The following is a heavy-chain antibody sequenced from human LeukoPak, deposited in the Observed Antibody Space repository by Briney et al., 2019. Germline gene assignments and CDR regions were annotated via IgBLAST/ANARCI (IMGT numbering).Heavy chain of an antibody. CDR3: ARDPFGDYYDSSGLGAFDI. D-gene: IGHD3-22*01. Sequence: EGSLRLSCAASGFTVSSNYMSWVRQAPGKGLEWVSVIYSGGSTYYADSVKGRFTISRDNSKNTLYLQMNSLRAEDTAVYYCARDPFGDYYDSSGLGAFDIWGQGTMVTVSS. CDR2: IYSGGST. CDR1: GFTVSSNY. J-gene: IGHJ3*02. V-gene: IGHV3-53*01.